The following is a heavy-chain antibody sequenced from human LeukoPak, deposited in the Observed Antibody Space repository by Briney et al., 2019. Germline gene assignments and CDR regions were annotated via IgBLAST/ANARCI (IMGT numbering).Heavy chain of an antibody. CDR2: ISYDGSNE. V-gene: IGHV3-30*18. D-gene: IGHD3-16*01. CDR3: AKAGGLRSHPLDP. J-gene: IGHJ5*02. CDR1: GFTLSTSG. Sequence: PGGSLRLSCAASGFTLSTSGLHWVRQAPGKGLEWVAVISYDGSNEHYADSVKGRFTISRDNSKNTVYLQMNSLRVEDTAVYYCAKAGGLRSHPLDPWGQGTLVTVSS.